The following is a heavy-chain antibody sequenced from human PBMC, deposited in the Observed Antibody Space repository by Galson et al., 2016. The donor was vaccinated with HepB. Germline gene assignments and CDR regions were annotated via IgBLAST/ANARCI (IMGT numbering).Heavy chain of an antibody. CDR2: TYCRSKWYS. CDR1: GDSVSSNSAA. J-gene: IGHJ4*02. V-gene: IGHV6-1*01. Sequence: CAISGDSVSSNSAAWNWIRQSPSRGLEWLRRTYCRSKWYSDYAVSVKGRITINADTSKNQFSLQLNSVTPEDTAVYYCARDEGGYFDYLGQGTLVTVSS. D-gene: IGHD1-26*01. CDR3: ARDEGGYFDY.